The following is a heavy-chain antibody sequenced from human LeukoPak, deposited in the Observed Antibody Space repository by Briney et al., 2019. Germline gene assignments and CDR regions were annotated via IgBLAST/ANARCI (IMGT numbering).Heavy chain of an antibody. CDR2: IYPGDSDT. CDR3: AIGDFWSGYPAPYFDY. Sequence: GESLKISCKGSGYSFTSYWIGWVRQMPGKGLEWMGIIYPGDSDTRYSPSFQGQVTISADKSISNAYLQWSSLKASDTAMYYCAIGDFWSGYPAPYFDYWGQGTLVTVSS. D-gene: IGHD3-3*01. CDR1: GYSFTSYW. J-gene: IGHJ4*02. V-gene: IGHV5-51*01.